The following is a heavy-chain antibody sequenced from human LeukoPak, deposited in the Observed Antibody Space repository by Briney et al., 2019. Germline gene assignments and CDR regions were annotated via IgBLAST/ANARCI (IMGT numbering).Heavy chain of an antibody. CDR2: MYYSGST. V-gene: IGHV4-59*08. CDR3: ARHGIAVARRMDV. Sequence: PSDTLSLPCTFSRDPISIYYSSCMRHPSRKGLVGIEYMYYSGSTNYNPSLNSRVTISLDTSKNQFSLKLNSVTAADTAVYYCARHGIAVARRMDVWGQGTTVNVSS. J-gene: IGHJ6*02. CDR1: RDPISIYY. D-gene: IGHD6-13*01.